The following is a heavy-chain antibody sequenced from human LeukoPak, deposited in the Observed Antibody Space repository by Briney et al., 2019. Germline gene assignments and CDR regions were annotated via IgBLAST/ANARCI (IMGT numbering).Heavy chain of an antibody. CDR3: AKEGRSLQTY. CDR1: GFMFSSNW. J-gene: IGHJ4*02. D-gene: IGHD5-24*01. V-gene: IGHV3-7*03. CDR2: IKEDGTET. Sequence: GGSLRLSCAASGFMFSSNWMSWVRLAPGKGLEWVANIKEDGTETYYVDSVKGRFTISRDNAKNSLYLQMNSLRIEDTAVYYCAKEGRSLQTYWGQGTLVTVSS.